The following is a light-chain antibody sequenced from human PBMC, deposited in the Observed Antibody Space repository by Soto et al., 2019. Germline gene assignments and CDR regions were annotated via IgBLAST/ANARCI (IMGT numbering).Light chain of an antibody. CDR2: EVN. Sequence: QLVLTQPASVSGSPGQSITISCTGTSSDVGACNCVSWYQQHPGKAPKLMIYEVNNRPSGVSNRFSGSKSGNTASLTISGLQAEDEADYYCSSFTTSSTYVFGTGTKLTVL. CDR3: SSFTTSSTYV. CDR1: SSDVGACNC. V-gene: IGLV2-14*01. J-gene: IGLJ1*01.